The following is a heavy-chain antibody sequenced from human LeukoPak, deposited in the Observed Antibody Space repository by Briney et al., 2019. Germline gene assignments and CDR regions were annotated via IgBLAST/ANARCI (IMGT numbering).Heavy chain of an antibody. D-gene: IGHD3-22*01. J-gene: IGHJ5*02. CDR1: GFTFTSSA. CDR2: IVVGSGNT. Sequence: GASVKVSCKASGFTFTSSAMQWVRQARGQRLEWIGWIVVGSGNTNYAQKFQERVTITRDMSTSTAYMELSSLRSEDTAVYYCAAEGVYYYDSSGYQNWFDPWGQGTLVTVSS. CDR3: AAEGVYYYDSSGYQNWFDP. V-gene: IGHV1-58*02.